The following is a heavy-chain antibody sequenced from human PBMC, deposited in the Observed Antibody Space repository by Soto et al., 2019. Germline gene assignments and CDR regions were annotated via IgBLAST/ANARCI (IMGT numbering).Heavy chain of an antibody. CDR3: ARPPRADYDILTGYGDAFDI. V-gene: IGHV3-21*01. Sequence: GESLKISCAASGFTFSSYSMNWVRQAPGKGLEWVSSISSSSSYIYYADSVKGRFTISRDNAKNSLYLQMNSLRAEDTAVYYCARPPRADYDILTGYGDAFDIWGQGTMVTVSS. CDR2: ISSSSSYI. CDR1: GFTFSSYS. J-gene: IGHJ3*02. D-gene: IGHD3-9*01.